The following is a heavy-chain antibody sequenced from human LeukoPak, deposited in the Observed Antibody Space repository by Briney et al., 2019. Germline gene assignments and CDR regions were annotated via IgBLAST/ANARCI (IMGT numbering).Heavy chain of an antibody. J-gene: IGHJ5*01. CDR3: ARSPDRYNWNPGNWFDS. CDR2: INHTGST. D-gene: IGHD1-20*01. Sequence: SETLSLTCAVYGGSFSNYYWSWIRQSPGKGLEWIGEINHTGSTNYNPSLKSRVTISVDTSKNQFSLKLTSVTAADTAVYYCARSPDRYNWNPGNWFDSWGQGTLVTVSS. V-gene: IGHV4-34*01. CDR1: GGSFSNYY.